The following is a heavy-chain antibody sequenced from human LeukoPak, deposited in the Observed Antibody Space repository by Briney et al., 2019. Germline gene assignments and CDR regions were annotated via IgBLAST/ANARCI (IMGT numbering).Heavy chain of an antibody. CDR3: AKVGSSGSYRGSFDY. CDR1: GFTFSSYA. CDR2: ISYDGSNK. Sequence: GGSLRLSCAASGFTFSSYAMHWVRQAPGKGLEWVAVISYDGSNKYYADSVKGRFTISRDNSKNTLYLQMNSLRAEDTAVYYCAKVGSSGSYRGSFDYWGQGTLVTVSS. J-gene: IGHJ4*02. V-gene: IGHV3-30*04. D-gene: IGHD1-26*01.